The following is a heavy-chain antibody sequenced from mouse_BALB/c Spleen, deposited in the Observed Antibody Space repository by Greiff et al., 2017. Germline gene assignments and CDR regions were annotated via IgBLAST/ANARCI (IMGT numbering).Heavy chain of an antibody. D-gene: IGHD2-4*01. J-gene: IGHJ2*01. CDR1: GYTFTSYW. V-gene: IGHV1S22*01. CDR2: IYPGSGST. Sequence: LKQPGSELVRPGASVKLSCKASGYTFTSYWMHWVKQRPGQGLEWIGNIYPGSGSTNYDEKFKSKATLTVDTSSSTAYMQLSSLTSEDSAVYYCTRRAYYDYDGIYFDYWGQGTTLTVSS. CDR3: TRRAYYDYDGIYFDY.